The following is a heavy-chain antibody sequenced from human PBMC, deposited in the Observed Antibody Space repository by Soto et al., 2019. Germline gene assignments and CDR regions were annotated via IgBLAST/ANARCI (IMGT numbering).Heavy chain of an antibody. CDR1: GFTLSTYS. V-gene: IGHV3-74*01. Sequence: EVQLVESGGGLVQPGGSLSLSCAASGFTLSTYSMHWLRQAPGKGLVWVSRINSDGGDTNYADSVKGRFTISRDSAKNTLYLQRSVLIAMVTAVYYCAGMKRRSLRFMVKSGYDSTWEFDSWGQGTLVTVSS. CDR2: INSDGGDT. D-gene: IGHD5-12*01. CDR3: AGMKRRSLRFMVKSGYDSTWEFDS. J-gene: IGHJ4*02.